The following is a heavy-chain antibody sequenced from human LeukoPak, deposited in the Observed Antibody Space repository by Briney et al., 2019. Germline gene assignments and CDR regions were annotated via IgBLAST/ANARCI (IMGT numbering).Heavy chain of an antibody. CDR2: MNPNSGNT. V-gene: IGHV1-8*01. J-gene: IGHJ3*02. CDR1: GYTFTSYD. Sequence: ASVKVSCKASGYTFTSYDINWVRQATGRGLEWMGWMNPNSGNTGYAQKFQGRVTMTRNTSISTAYMELSSLRSEDTAVYYCARAAALHDAFDIWGQGTMVTVSS. D-gene: IGHD6-13*01. CDR3: ARAAALHDAFDI.